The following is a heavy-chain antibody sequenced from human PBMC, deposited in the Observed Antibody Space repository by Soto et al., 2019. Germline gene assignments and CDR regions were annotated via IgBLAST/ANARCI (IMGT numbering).Heavy chain of an antibody. CDR2: IIPIFGTA. D-gene: IGHD6-19*01. J-gene: IGHJ3*02. V-gene: IGHV1-69*13. CDR3: ARDPAVADAFDI. Sequence: SVKVSCKASGGTFSSYAISWVRQAPGQGLEWMGGIIPIFGTANYAQKFQGRVTITADESTSTAYMELSSLRSEDTAVYYCARDPAVADAFDIWGQGTMVTVSS. CDR1: GGTFSSYA.